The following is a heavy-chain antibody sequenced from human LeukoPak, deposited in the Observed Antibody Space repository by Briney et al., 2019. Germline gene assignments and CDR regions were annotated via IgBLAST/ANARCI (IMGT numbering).Heavy chain of an antibody. CDR3: ARDPIDYYDSSGYWKSDNWFDP. CDR1: GYTFTGYY. J-gene: IGHJ5*02. V-gene: IGHV1-2*02. Sequence: GASVRVPCKASGYTFTGYYMHWVRQAPGQGLEWMGWINPNSGGTNYAQKFQGRVTMTRDTSISTAYMELSRLRSDDTAVYYCARDPIDYYDSSGYWKSDNWFDPWGQGTLVTVSS. D-gene: IGHD3-22*01. CDR2: INPNSGGT.